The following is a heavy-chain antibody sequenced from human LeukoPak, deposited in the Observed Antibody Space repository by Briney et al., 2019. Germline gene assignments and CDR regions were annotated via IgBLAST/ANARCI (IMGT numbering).Heavy chain of an antibody. CDR3: AKDLTLPLRFLEWPGGLFDY. D-gene: IGHD3-3*01. J-gene: IGHJ4*02. CDR1: GFTFTSYA. CDR2: ISGSGGST. Sequence: PGGSLRLSCAASGFTFTSYAMSWVRQAPGKGLEWVSAISGSGGSTYYADSVKGRFTISRDNSKNTLYLQMNSLRAEDTAVYYCAKDLTLPLRFLEWPGGLFDYWGQGTLVTVSS. V-gene: IGHV3-23*01.